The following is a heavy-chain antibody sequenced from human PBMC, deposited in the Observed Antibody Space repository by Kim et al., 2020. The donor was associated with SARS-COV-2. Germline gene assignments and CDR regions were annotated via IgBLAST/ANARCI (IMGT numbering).Heavy chain of an antibody. J-gene: IGHJ3*02. CDR3: AREGSSGWTTMVGAFDI. Sequence: VKGRFTITRDNTKNTQYLQMNSQRAEDTAVYYCAREGSSGWTTMVGAFDIWGQGTMVTVSS. D-gene: IGHD6-25*01. V-gene: IGHV3-53*01.